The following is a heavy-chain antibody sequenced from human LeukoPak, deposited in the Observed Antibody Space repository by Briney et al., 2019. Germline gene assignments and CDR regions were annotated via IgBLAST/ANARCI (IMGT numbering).Heavy chain of an antibody. J-gene: IGHJ4*02. V-gene: IGHV3-30*03. Sequence: PGGSLRLSCVVSGFTFSNYGMNWVRQAPGEGLEWVAVISFDGSNKYYGDSLKGRFTISRDNSKNTLYLQMNSLRGEDMAIYYCARDFGWLSGFDYWGQGTLVTVSS. CDR1: GFTFSNYG. CDR3: ARDFGWLSGFDY. CDR2: ISFDGSNK. D-gene: IGHD3-9*01.